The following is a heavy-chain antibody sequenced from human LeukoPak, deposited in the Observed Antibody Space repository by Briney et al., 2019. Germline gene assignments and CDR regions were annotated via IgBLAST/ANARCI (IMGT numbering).Heavy chain of an antibody. CDR1: GGSFSDYF. CDR3: ASSSYDLLTGLGLTHDF. V-gene: IGHV4-34*01. J-gene: IGHJ4*02. Sequence: PSETLSLTCAVYGGSFSDYFWTWIRQPPGKGLEGIGEVHPSGRTNYKSSLKSRVTISVDTSKNQFSLSLSSVTAADTAVYFCASSSYDLLTGLGLTHDFWGQGTLVTVSS. D-gene: IGHD3-9*01. CDR2: VHPSGRT.